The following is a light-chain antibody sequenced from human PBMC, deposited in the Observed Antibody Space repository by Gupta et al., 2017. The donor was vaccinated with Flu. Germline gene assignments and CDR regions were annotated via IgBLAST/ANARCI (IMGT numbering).Light chain of an antibody. CDR2: GTS. CDR3: QQYNNWWA. CDR1: QSVSTK. Sequence: LSCRASQSVSTKVACYQQKPGKAPRLLIYGTSTRATGVAGRVSGSGAGTEFTLTIHSLQSEDFAIYYCQQYNNWWAFGQGTKVEIK. V-gene: IGKV3-15*01. J-gene: IGKJ1*01.